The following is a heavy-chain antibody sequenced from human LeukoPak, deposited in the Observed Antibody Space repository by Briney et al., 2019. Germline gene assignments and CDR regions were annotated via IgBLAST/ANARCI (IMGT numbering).Heavy chain of an antibody. CDR2: IKQDGSEK. V-gene: IGHV3-7*01. CDR3: ARDVLLITGTFYYYYGMDV. J-gene: IGHJ6*02. Sequence: GGSLRLSCAASGFTFSSYWMSWVRQAPGKGLEWVANIKQDGSEKYYVDSVKGRFTISRDNAKNSLYLQMNSLRAEDTAVYYCARDVLLITGTFYYYYGMDVWGQGTTVTVSS. CDR1: GFTFSSYW. D-gene: IGHD1-7*01.